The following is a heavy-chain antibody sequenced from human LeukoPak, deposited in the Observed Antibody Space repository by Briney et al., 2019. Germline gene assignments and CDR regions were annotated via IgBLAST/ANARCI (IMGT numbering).Heavy chain of an antibody. Sequence: GGSLRLSCTTSGVTFGDHAMSWVRQAPGKGLEWVGFIRSKAYGGTTEYAASVKGRFTISRDDSKSIAYLQMNSLKTEDTAFYYCTRGPILRWIHNGMDVWGQGTTVTVSS. J-gene: IGHJ6*02. V-gene: IGHV3-49*04. CDR1: GVTFGDHA. D-gene: IGHD4-23*01. CDR3: TRGPILRWIHNGMDV. CDR2: IRSKAYGGTT.